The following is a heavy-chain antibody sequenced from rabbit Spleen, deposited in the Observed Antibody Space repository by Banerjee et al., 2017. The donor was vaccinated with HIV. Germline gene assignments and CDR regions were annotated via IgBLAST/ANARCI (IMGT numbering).Heavy chain of an antibody. CDR3: ARGEHFSVGFSAFAIYLDL. CDR1: GFDFSSSYY. CDR2: IDTSSVNT. V-gene: IGHV1S40*01. J-gene: IGHJ4*01. Sequence: QSLEESGGDLVKPGASLTLTCIASGFDFSSSYYMCWVRQAPGKGLELIACIDTSSVNTADATWAKGRFTISKTSSTTVTLQMTSLTAADTATYFCARGEHFSVGFSAFAIYLDLWGPGTLVTVS. D-gene: IGHD6-1*01.